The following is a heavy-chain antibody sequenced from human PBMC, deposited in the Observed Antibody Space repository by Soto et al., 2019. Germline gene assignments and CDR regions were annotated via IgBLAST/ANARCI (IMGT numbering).Heavy chain of an antibody. CDR3: ARGSASSFGV. D-gene: IGHD3-10*01. V-gene: IGHV4-30-2*01. J-gene: IGHJ6*02. CDR1: GGSISSGGYS. CDR2: IYHSGST. Sequence: TLSLTCAVSGGSISSGGYSWSLIRQPPGKGLEWIGYIYHSGSTYYNPSLKSRVTISVDRSKNQFSLKLSSVTPADTAVYYCARGSASSFGVWGQGTTVTVSS.